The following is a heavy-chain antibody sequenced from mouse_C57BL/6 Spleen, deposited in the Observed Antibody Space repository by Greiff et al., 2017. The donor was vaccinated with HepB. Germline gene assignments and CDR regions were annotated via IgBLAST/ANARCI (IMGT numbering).Heavy chain of an antibody. CDR2: INPNYGTT. D-gene: IGHD1-1*01. Sequence: EVKVVESGPELVKPGASVKISCKASGYSFTDYNMNWVKQSNGKSLEWIGVINPNYGTTSYNQKFKGKATLTVDQSSSTAYMQLNSLTSEDSAVYYCAGSYYGSPFDYWGQGTTLTVSS. CDR1: GYSFTDYN. CDR3: AGSYYGSPFDY. J-gene: IGHJ2*01. V-gene: IGHV1-39*01.